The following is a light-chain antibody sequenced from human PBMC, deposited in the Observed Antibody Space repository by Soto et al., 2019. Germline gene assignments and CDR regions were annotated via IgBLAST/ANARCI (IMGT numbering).Light chain of an antibody. V-gene: IGLV2-11*01. Sequence: QSVLTQPRSVSGSPGQSVTISCTGTSSDIGNYNYVSWYQQYPGKAPKLIIYDVSKRPSGIPDRFFGSKFGITASLTISGLQAEDEADYYCCSYAGSFIFVFGTGTKVTVL. CDR3: CSYAGSFIFV. CDR2: DVS. J-gene: IGLJ1*01. CDR1: SSDIGNYNY.